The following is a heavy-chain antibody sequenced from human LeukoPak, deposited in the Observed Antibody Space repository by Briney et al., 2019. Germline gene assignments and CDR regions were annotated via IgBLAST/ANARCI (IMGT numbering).Heavy chain of an antibody. Sequence: SETLSLTCAVYGGSFSSYYWTWIRQPPGKGLEWIGEINHSGSTNYTPSLKSRVSISVDTSKNQFSLKLSSVTAADTAVYYCARAKLASGYYYWDYWGQGTLVTVSS. CDR1: GGSFSSYY. J-gene: IGHJ4*02. V-gene: IGHV4-34*01. CDR3: ARAKLASGYYYWDY. CDR2: INHSGST. D-gene: IGHD3-3*01.